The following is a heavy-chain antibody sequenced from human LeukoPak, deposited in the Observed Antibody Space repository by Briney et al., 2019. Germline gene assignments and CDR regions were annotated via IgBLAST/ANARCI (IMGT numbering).Heavy chain of an antibody. J-gene: IGHJ4*02. V-gene: IGHV4-59*08. D-gene: IGHD3-10*01. CDR3: ARHRGSGSPYFDY. CDR2: IYYSGST. CDR1: GDSIINYY. Sequence: SETLSLTCTVSGDSIINYYWSWIRQSPGRGLEWIGYIYYSGSTKYNPSLKSRVTISVDTSKNQFSLKLSSVTAADTAVYYCARHRGSGSPYFDYWGQGTLVTVSS.